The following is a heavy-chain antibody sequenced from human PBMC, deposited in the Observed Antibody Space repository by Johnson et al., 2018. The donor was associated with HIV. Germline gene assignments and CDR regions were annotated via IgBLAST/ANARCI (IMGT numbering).Heavy chain of an antibody. CDR1: GFTFSSYA. V-gene: IGHV3-23*04. D-gene: IGHD3-22*01. CDR3: ARGASDDSSGYRILGYAFDI. J-gene: IGHJ3*02. CDR2: ISGSGGRT. Sequence: EVQLVESGGGLVQPGGSLRLSCAASGFTFSSYAMSWVRQAPGKGLEWVSAISGSGGRTYYADYVKGRFTISRDNSKNTLYLQMNSLRAGDTAVYYCARGASDDSSGYRILGYAFDIWGQGTMVTVSS.